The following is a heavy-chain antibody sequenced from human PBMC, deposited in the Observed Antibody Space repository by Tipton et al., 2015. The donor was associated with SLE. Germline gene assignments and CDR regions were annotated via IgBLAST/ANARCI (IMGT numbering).Heavy chain of an antibody. D-gene: IGHD5-12*01. Sequence: LRLSCAASGFDFNSYDFAWIRQSPGKGLEWISYISISGSTNYNPSLKSRVTISVDTSKNQFFLKLSSVTAADTAVYYCARGWGYDSLYYYYGMDVWGQGTTVTVSS. CDR1: GFDFNSYD. V-gene: IGHV4-59*01. J-gene: IGHJ6*02. CDR3: ARGWGYDSLYYYYGMDV. CDR2: ISISGST.